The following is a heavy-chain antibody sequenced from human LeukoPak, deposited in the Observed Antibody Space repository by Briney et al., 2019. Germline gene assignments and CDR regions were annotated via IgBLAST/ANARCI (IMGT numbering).Heavy chain of an antibody. Sequence: SGGSLRLSCAASGFTFSTFCMHWVRQAQGRVLVWVSRTNSDGSNTSYADSVEGRLGIPRDNTKNTLYLQMNSLRAEDTAGYYIARDGIEWELGFDYWGQGTLVTVSS. CDR3: ARDGIEWELGFDY. CDR1: GFTFSTFC. D-gene: IGHD1-26*01. V-gene: IGHV3-74*01. J-gene: IGHJ4*02. CDR2: TNSDGSNT.